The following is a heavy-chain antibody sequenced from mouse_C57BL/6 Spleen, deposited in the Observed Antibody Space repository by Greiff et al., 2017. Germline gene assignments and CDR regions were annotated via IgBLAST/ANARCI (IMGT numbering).Heavy chain of an antibody. CDR1: GYTFTSYW. J-gene: IGHJ3*01. CDR2: INPSSGYT. D-gene: IGHD2-4*01. V-gene: IGHV1-7*01. CDR3: ARPYDYDGGFAY. Sequence: QVQLQQSGAELAKPGASVKLSCKASGYTFTSYWMHLVKHRPGQGPEWSGYINPSSGYTKYNQKFKDKATLTADKSSSTAYMQLSSLTYEDSAVYYCARPYDYDGGFAYWGQGTLATVSA.